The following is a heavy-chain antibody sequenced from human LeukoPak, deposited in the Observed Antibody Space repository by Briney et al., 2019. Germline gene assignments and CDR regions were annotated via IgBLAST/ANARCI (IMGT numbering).Heavy chain of an antibody. CDR1: GFTFDDYA. J-gene: IGHJ6*02. V-gene: IGHV3-9*01. Sequence: PGGSLRLSCAASGFTFDDYAMHWVRQAPGKGLEWVSGISWNSGSIGYADSVKGRFTISRDNAKNSLYLQMNSLRAEDTALYYCAKDETVGDDSHGMDVWGQGTTVTVSS. CDR3: AKDETVGDDSHGMDV. D-gene: IGHD3-10*01. CDR2: ISWNSGSI.